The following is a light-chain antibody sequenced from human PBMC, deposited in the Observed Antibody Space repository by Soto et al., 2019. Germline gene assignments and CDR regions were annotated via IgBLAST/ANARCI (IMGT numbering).Light chain of an antibody. J-gene: IGLJ3*02. V-gene: IGLV2-8*01. CDR3: SSFAGNNRGWV. Sequence: QSALTQPPSASGSPGQSVTISCTGTSSDVGGYNHVSWYQQHPGKAPKVMIYEVNKRPSGVPDRFSGSKSGTTASLTVAGLQAEDEADYYCSSFAGNNRGWVFGGGTKVTVL. CDR2: EVN. CDR1: SSDVGGYNH.